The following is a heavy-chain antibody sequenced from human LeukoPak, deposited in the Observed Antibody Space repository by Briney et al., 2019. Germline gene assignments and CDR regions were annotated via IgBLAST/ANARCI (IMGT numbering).Heavy chain of an antibody. Sequence: TPSETLSLTCAVYGGSFSGYYWSWIRQPPGKGLEWIGEINHSGSTNYNPSLKSRVTISVDTSKNQFSLKLSSVTAADTAVYYCARREVTIFGVAKAFDIWGQGTMVTVSS. D-gene: IGHD3-3*01. V-gene: IGHV4-34*01. CDR3: ARREVTIFGVAKAFDI. J-gene: IGHJ3*02. CDR2: INHSGST. CDR1: GGSFSGYY.